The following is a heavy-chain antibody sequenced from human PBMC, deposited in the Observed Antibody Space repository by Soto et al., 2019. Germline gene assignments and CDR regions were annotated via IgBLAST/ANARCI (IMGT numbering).Heavy chain of an antibody. V-gene: IGHV3-7*03. CDR3: VRVGRLGGY. J-gene: IGHJ4*02. CDR2: IKEDGSGK. D-gene: IGHD3-16*01. Sequence: GGSLRLSCTASGFTFSSYWMSWVRQAPGKGPGWVANIKEDGSGKYYVDSVKGRFSISRDNARNSLYLQMNSLRVEDTAVYYCVRVGRLGGYWGQGALVTVSS. CDR1: GFTFSSYW.